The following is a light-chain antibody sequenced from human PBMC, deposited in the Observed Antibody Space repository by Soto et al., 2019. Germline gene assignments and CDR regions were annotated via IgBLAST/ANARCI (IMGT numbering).Light chain of an antibody. J-gene: IGLJ1*01. CDR3: NSFSSSSTLYV. CDR2: EVS. V-gene: IGLV2-14*01. CDR1: SSDVGGHHF. Sequence: QSALTQPASVSASPGQSITISCTGTSSDVGGHHFVSWYQQHPGKAPKVIIYEVSDRPSGVSDRFSGSKSDNTASLTISGLQADDEADYDYNSFSSSSTLYVFGTGTKLTVL.